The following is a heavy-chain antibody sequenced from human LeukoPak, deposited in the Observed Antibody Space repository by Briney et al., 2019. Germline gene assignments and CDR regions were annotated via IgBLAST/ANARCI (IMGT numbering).Heavy chain of an antibody. D-gene: IGHD6-13*01. CDR1: GFTVSGYW. Sequence: GGSLRLSCAASGFTVSGYWMSWVRQAPGKGLEWVANIKQDGSAQNYVDSVKGRLTTSRDNAKNSLFLQMNSLRVEDTALYYCARVSAAGTGFLDLWGRGTLVLVSA. CDR2: IKQDGSAQ. V-gene: IGHV3-7*01. CDR3: ARVSAAGTGFLDL. J-gene: IGHJ2*01.